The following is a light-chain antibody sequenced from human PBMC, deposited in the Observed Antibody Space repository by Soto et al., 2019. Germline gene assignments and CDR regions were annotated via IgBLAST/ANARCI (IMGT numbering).Light chain of an antibody. CDR2: DAS. CDR1: QSISSW. J-gene: IGKJ5*01. Sequence: DIQMTQSPSTLSASVGDRVTITCRASQSISSWLAWYQQKPGKAPKLLIYDASSLESGVPSRFSGSGSGTEFTLTISSLQPEDFATYYCQHADSFPLITFGQGTRLDIK. CDR3: QHADSFPLIT. V-gene: IGKV1-5*01.